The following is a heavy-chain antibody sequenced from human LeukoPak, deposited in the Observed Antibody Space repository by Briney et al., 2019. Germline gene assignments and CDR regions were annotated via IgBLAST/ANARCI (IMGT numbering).Heavy chain of an antibody. D-gene: IGHD3-22*01. CDR2: ISNDGRVK. CDR3: ARARYYYDNSGYRSFDP. V-gene: IGHV3-30*03. Sequence: GGSLRLSCEASGFTFSTYVMHWVRQAPGKGLEWVAVISNDGRVKDYADSVKGRFTISRDNPKNTLYLEMNSLRAEDTAMYYCARARYYYDNSGYRSFDPWGQGTLVTVSS. CDR1: GFTFSTYV. J-gene: IGHJ5*02.